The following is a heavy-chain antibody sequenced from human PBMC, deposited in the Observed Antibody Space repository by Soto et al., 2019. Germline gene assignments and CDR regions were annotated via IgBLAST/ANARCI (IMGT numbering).Heavy chain of an antibody. D-gene: IGHD6-19*01. Sequence: QVQLVQSGAEVKKPGSSVKVSCKASGGTFSSYTISWVRQAPGQGLEWMGRIIPMLGIANYAQKFQGRGMMTAYKQTSSALEELRSLRSEDTALQCWARGAVAVEFGYWGQGALVTVLS. CDR2: IIPMLGIA. J-gene: IGHJ4*02. CDR3: ARGAVAVEFGY. V-gene: IGHV1-69*02. CDR1: GGTFSSYT.